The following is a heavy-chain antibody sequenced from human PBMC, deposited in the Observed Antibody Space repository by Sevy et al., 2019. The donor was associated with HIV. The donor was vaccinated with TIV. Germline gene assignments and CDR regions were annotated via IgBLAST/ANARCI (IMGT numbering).Heavy chain of an antibody. J-gene: IGHJ5*02. CDR2: IHYSGST. CDR1: GGSISRSSYY. V-gene: IGHV4-39*01. Sequence: SETLSLTCTVSGGSISRSSYYWGWIRQTPGKGLEWIGSIHYSGSTYYNPSLKSRITISVDTSRNQFSLKLRSVTAADTAVYYCARHPGEGTNWFDPWGQGTLVTVSS. CDR3: ARHPGEGTNWFDP. D-gene: IGHD2-21*01.